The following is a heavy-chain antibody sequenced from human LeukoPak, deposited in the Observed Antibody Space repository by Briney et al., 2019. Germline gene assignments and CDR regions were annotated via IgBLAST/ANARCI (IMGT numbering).Heavy chain of an antibody. Sequence: PGRSLRLSCAASGFTFDDYAMHWVRQAPGKGLEWVSGISWNSGSIGYADSVKGRFTISRDNAKNSLYLQMNSLRAGDTALYYCAKESVGGWVDYWGQGTLVTVSS. CDR1: GFTFDDYA. CDR3: AKESVGGWVDY. CDR2: ISWNSGSI. V-gene: IGHV3-9*01. D-gene: IGHD6-19*01. J-gene: IGHJ4*02.